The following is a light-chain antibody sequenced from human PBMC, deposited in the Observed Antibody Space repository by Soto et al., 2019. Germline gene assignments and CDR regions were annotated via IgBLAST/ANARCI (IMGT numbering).Light chain of an antibody. J-gene: IGLJ2*01. Sequence: QSALTQPPSASGSLGQSVTISCTGTSSDVGGYNYVSWHQQHPGKAPKLMIYEVTKRPSGVPDRFSGSKSGNTAALTVSGLQGGDEAVYYCSSFAGGGNPVLFGGGTKLTVL. CDR3: SSFAGGGNPVL. CDR1: SSDVGGYNY. CDR2: EVT. V-gene: IGLV2-8*01.